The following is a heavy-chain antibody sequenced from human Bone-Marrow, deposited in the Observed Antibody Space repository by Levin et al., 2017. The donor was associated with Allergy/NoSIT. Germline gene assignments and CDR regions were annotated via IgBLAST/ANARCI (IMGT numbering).Heavy chain of an antibody. CDR3: TTYSSSWYYFDY. CDR2: IKSKADGGTT. CDR1: GITFSNAW. D-gene: IGHD6-13*01. Sequence: GGSLRLSCAASGITFSNAWMSWARQAPGKGLEWVGRIKSKADGGTTEYAAPVKGRFTISRDDAKNTMYLQMNSLKTEDTAVYFCTTYSSSWYYFDYWGQGTLVTVSS. J-gene: IGHJ4*02. V-gene: IGHV3-15*01.